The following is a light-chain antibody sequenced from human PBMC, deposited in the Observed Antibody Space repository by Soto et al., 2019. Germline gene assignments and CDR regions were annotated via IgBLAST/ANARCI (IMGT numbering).Light chain of an antibody. Sequence: DVVMTQSPLSLPVTLGQPASISCRSSQSLVYSDGNTYLNWFQQRPGQSPRRLIYKVSNRDSGVPDRFSGSGSGTDFTLKISRVEAEDVGLYYCKQYTRSPWTFGQGTKVEIK. CDR3: KQYTRSPWT. J-gene: IGKJ1*01. V-gene: IGKV2-30*01. CDR2: KVS. CDR1: QSLVYSDGNTY.